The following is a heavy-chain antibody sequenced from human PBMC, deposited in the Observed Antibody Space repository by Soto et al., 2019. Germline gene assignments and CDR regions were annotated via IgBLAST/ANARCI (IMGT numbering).Heavy chain of an antibody. CDR3: ARLRPSFRRRGSHDSEDGMED. CDR1: GGTFCTYS. Sequence: ELLVQSGAEVKKPGSSVKVSCDAPGGTFCTYSISLVRQAPGHGLEWMVEVIPYFGTANHAQKFQGRVTLTVVASTSTVYMELRSLRSEDTALYYWARLRPSFRRRGSHDSEDGMEDWGKGTRVTVSS. D-gene: IGHD3-16*01. CDR2: VIPYFGTA. J-gene: IGHJ6*04. V-gene: IGHV1-69*01.